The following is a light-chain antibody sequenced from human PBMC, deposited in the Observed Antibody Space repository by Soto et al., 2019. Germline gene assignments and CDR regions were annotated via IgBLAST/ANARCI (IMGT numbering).Light chain of an antibody. CDR3: ASYTSSSTSVI. CDR1: SSDVGGYKY. Sequence: QSALTQPASVSGSPGQSMTISCTGTSSDVGGYKYVSWYQQHPDKAPKLIIFEVSNRPSGISSRFSGSKSGNTASLTISGLQAEDEADYYCASYTSSSTSVIFGRGTKLTVL. CDR2: EVS. V-gene: IGLV2-14*01. J-gene: IGLJ2*01.